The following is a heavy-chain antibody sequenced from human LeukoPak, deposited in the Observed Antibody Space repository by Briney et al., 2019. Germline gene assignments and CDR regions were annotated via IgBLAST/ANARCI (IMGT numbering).Heavy chain of an antibody. J-gene: IGHJ4*02. CDR3: ASFKAEGFDY. Sequence: PSXXLSLTCAVYGGSFSGYYWSWIRQPPGKGLEWIGEINHSGSTNYNPSLKRRVTISVDTSKNQFSLKLSSVTAADTAVYYCASFKAEGFDYWGQGTLVTVSS. CDR1: GGSFSGYY. V-gene: IGHV4-34*01. D-gene: IGHD6-19*01. CDR2: INHSGST.